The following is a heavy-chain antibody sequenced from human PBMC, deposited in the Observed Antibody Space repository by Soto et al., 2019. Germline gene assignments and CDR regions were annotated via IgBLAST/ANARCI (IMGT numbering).Heavy chain of an antibody. CDR3: ARVGSTIFGVVVFDY. Sequence: SETLSLTCTVSGGSISSYYWSWIRQPPGKGLEWIGYIYYSGSTNYNPSLKSRVTISVDTSKNQFSLKLSSVTAAATAVYYCARVGSTIFGVVVFDYWGQGTLVTAPQ. CDR2: IYYSGST. CDR1: GGSISSYY. D-gene: IGHD3-3*01. J-gene: IGHJ4*02. V-gene: IGHV4-59*01.